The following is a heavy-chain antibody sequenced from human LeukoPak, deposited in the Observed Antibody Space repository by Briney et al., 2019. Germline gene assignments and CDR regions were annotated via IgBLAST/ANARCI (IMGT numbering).Heavy chain of an antibody. CDR2: IIPIFGTA. CDR3: ARDAGYCSGGSCYSLSYYYYYMDV. D-gene: IGHD2-15*01. CDR1: GGTFSSYA. V-gene: IGHV1-69*06. J-gene: IGHJ6*03. Sequence: EASVKVSCKASGGTFSSYAISWVRQAPGQGLEWMGGIIPIFGTANYAQKFQGRVTITADKSTSTAYMELSSLRSEDTAVYYCARDAGYCSGGSCYSLSYYYYYMDVWGKGTTVTISS.